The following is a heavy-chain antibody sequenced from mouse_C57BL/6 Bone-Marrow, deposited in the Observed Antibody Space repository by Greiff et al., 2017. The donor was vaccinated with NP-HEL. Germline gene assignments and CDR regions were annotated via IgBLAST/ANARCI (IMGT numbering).Heavy chain of an antibody. CDR2: IRNKANGYTT. D-gene: IGHD1-1*01. CDR3: ARSPRGDYYGSSYWYFDV. CDR1: GFTFTDYY. J-gene: IGHJ1*03. Sequence: DVKLVESGGGLVQPGGSLSLSCAASGFTFTDYYMSWVRQPPGKALEWLGFIRNKANGYTTEYSASVKGRFTISRDNSQSILYLQMNALRAEDSATHYCARSPRGDYYGSSYWYFDVWGTGTTGTVSS. V-gene: IGHV7-3*01.